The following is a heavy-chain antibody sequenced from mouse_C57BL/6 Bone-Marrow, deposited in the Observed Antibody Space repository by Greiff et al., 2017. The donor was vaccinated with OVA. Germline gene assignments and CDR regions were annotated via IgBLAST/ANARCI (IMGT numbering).Heavy chain of an antibody. V-gene: IGHV5-6*01. D-gene: IGHD1-1*01. Sequence: EVKLVESGGDLVKPGGSLKLSCAASGFTFSSYGMSWVRQTPDKRLEWVATISSGGSYTYYPDSVKGRFTISRDNAKNTLYLQMSSLKSEDTAMYYCARLTTVVATSWFAYWGQGTLVTVSA. CDR3: ARLTTVVATSWFAY. J-gene: IGHJ3*01. CDR1: GFTFSSYG. CDR2: ISSGGSYT.